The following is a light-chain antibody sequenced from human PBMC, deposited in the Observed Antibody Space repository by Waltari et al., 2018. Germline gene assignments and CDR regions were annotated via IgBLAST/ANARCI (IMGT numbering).Light chain of an antibody. CDR1: QSVSSN. Sequence: EIVMTQSPATLSVSPGERATLSCRASQSVSSNFAWYQQKPGQAPRLLIYGASTRASGIPARFSGSGSGTVFTLTISSLQSEDFAVYYCQQYNNWPPITFGGGTKVEIK. CDR3: QQYNNWPPIT. V-gene: IGKV3-15*01. CDR2: GAS. J-gene: IGKJ4*01.